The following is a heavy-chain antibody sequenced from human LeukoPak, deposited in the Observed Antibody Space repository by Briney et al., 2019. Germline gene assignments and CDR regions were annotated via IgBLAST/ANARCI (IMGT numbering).Heavy chain of an antibody. CDR1: GGSISSYY. D-gene: IGHD4-17*01. J-gene: IGHJ4*02. V-gene: IGHV4-34*01. CDR2: INHSGST. Sequence: SETLSLTCTVSGGSISSYYWSWIRQPPGKGLEWIGEINHSGSTNYNPSLKSRVTISVDTSKNQFSLKLSSVTAADTAVYYCARRTTTVKAFDYWGQGTLVTVSP. CDR3: ARRTTTVKAFDY.